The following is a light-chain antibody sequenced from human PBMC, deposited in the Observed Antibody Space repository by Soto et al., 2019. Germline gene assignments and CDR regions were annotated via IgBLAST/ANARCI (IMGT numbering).Light chain of an antibody. V-gene: IGKV1-5*01. Sequence: IQINQSPSPLSASVGDRVTIPCRASQSISSWLAWYQQKPGKAPKLLIYDASSLESGVPSRFSGSGSGTEFTLTISSLQPDDFATYYCQQYNSYSWTFGQGTKVDIK. CDR1: QSISSW. CDR2: DAS. CDR3: QQYNSYSWT. J-gene: IGKJ1*01.